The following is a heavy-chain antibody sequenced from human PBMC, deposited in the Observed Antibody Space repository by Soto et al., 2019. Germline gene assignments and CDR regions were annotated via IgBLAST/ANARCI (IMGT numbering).Heavy chain of an antibody. CDR3: AKNSEHYYERNGNNYFDP. CDR2: ISASNGNT. CDR1: GYTLTNFH. J-gene: IGHJ5*02. Sequence: QGQVVQSGTEVREPGASVKVSCKVSGYTLTNFHINWVRQAPGQGLEWMGWISASNGNTKYAQKLQGRVTMTIDTRTSTAYMELRSLRSDDTAFYYCAKNSEHYYERNGNNYFDPWGQGTLVTVSS. V-gene: IGHV1-18*01. D-gene: IGHD3-22*01.